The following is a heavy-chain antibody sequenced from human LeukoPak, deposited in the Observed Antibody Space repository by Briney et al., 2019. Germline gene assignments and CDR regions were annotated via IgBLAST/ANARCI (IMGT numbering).Heavy chain of an antibody. Sequence: ASVKVSCKASGYTFTSYAMNWVRQAPGQGLEWMGWINTNTGNPTYAQGFTGRFVFSLDTSVSTAYLQISSLKAEDTAVYYCARDGLYCSGGSCYLWASPPAGRWDWDWGQGTLVTVSS. D-gene: IGHD2-15*01. J-gene: IGHJ4*02. CDR1: GYTFTSYA. CDR3: ARDGLYCSGGSCYLWASPPAGRWDWD. CDR2: INTNTGNP. V-gene: IGHV7-4-1*02.